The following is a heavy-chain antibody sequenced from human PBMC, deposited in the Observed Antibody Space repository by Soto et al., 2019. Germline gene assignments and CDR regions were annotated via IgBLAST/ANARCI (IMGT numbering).Heavy chain of an antibody. V-gene: IGHV3-64*01. J-gene: IGHJ4*02. CDR2: XRSTGXTT. CDR3: ARTSYGDEQGY. Sequence: GXPRRLSCAASGFTFSSYAMHWVRQAPGKGLEYVSDXRSTGXTTYYAKSVKGXSTISRDXXKNTLYLQTGSLRDQDMDVYYCARTSYGDEQGYWGQGTLVTV. D-gene: IGHD4-17*01. CDR1: GFTFSSYA.